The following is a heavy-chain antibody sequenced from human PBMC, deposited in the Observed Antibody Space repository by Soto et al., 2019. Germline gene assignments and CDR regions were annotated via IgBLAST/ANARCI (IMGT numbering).Heavy chain of an antibody. CDR1: GYTFTGYY. Sequence: ASVKVSCKASGYTFTGYYMHWVRQAPGQGLEWMGWINPNSGGTNYAQKFQGRVTMTRDTSISTAYMELSRLRSDDTAVYYCARGGRITIFGVVKAYYYGMDVWAKGPRSPSP. V-gene: IGHV1-2*02. D-gene: IGHD3-3*01. CDR2: INPNSGGT. CDR3: ARGGRITIFGVVKAYYYGMDV. J-gene: IGHJ6*02.